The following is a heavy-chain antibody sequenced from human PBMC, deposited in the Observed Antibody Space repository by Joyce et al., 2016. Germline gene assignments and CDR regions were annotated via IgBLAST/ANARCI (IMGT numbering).Heavy chain of an antibody. D-gene: IGHD1-1*01. Sequence: QVQLVESGGGVVQPGRSLRLSCAASGFNFNSYAIYWVRQAPGKGLEWVSLISRDGISEYYADSVKGRFTLSRDNSRNMAHLQMNGLKLDDTAMYYCARGGTANWSKDDPFDAWGQGTVVTVSS. CDR2: ISRDGISE. J-gene: IGHJ3*01. V-gene: IGHV3-30-3*01. CDR1: GFNFNSYA. CDR3: ARGGTANWSKDDPFDA.